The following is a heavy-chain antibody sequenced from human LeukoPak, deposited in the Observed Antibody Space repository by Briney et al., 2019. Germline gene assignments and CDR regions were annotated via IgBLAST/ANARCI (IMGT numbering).Heavy chain of an antibody. CDR2: IFPDGHQE. J-gene: IGHJ4*02. CDR3: ARWRWQQSEFDL. CDR1: EFSFSSYH. D-gene: IGHD5-24*01. Sequence: GGSLRLSCVASEFSFSSYHMSWVRQAPGKGLGCVAHIFPDGHQESCDASVRGRFTVSRDNAKNSVFLQMNSLRVEDTAIYYCARWRWQQSEFDLWGQGALVTVSS. V-gene: IGHV3-7*01.